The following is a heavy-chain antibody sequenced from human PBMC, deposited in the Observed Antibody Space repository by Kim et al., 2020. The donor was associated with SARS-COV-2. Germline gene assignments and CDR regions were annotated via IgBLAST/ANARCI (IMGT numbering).Heavy chain of an antibody. J-gene: IGHJ3*01. CDR2: ISSDGSYQ. CDR3: AKDQSHAAFGV. D-gene: IGHD6-25*01. Sequence: GGSLRLSCAASGFTFRNYDMLWVRQAPGKGLEWVAKISSDGSYQYYPDSVKGRFAISRDNSKNTHYLQMNSLRAEDTAVYYCAKDQSHAAFGVWGQGTMVTVSS. V-gene: IGHV3-30*18. CDR1: GFTFRNYD.